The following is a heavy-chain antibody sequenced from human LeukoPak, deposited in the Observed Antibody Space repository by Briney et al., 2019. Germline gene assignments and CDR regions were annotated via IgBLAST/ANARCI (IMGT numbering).Heavy chain of an antibody. CDR1: GYTFTGYY. D-gene: IGHD3-10*01. Sequence: ASVKVSCKASGYTFTGYYMHWVRQAPGQGLEWMGWISAYNGNTNYAQKLQGRVTMTTDTSTSTAYMELRSLRSEDTAVYYCARRNYGSESYSRLDYWGQGSLVTVSS. CDR3: ARRNYGSESYSRLDY. CDR2: ISAYNGNT. V-gene: IGHV1-18*04. J-gene: IGHJ4*02.